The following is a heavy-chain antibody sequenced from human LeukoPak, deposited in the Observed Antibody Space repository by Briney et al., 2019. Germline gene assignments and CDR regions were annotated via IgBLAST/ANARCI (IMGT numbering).Heavy chain of an antibody. J-gene: IGHJ3*02. CDR1: GGSISSGSYY. CDR3: ARLDAGYCSGGSCSYAFDI. D-gene: IGHD2-15*01. Sequence: SETLSLTCTVSGGSISSGSYYWSWIRQPPGKGLEWIGYIYYSGSTNYNPSLKSRVTISVDTSKNQFSLKLSSVTAADTAVYYCARLDAGYCSGGSCSYAFDIWGQGTMVTVSS. CDR2: IYYSGST. V-gene: IGHV4-61*01.